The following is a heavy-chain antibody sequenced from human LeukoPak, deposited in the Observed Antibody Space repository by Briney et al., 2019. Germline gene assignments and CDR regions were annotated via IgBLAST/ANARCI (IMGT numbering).Heavy chain of an antibody. V-gene: IGHV3-23*01. CDR1: GFPFSSYA. Sequence: GGSLRLSCAASGFPFSSYAMNWVRQAPGKGLEWVSVIAGSDGFTQYADSVKGRFTISRDNSKNTVYLQMSRLRVEDTALYYCVRSLDYWGQGTLVTVSS. J-gene: IGHJ4*02. CDR3: VRSLDY. CDR2: IAGSDGFT.